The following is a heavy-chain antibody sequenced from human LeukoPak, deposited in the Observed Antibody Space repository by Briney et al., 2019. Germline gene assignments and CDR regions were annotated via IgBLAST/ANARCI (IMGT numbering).Heavy chain of an antibody. J-gene: IGHJ4*02. CDR2: MSYDGGTK. Sequence: GGSLRLSCAASGFTFSSYAMHWVRQAPGKGLEWVAVMSYDGGTKYYAESVKGRFTISRDNSKNTLYLQINSLRAEDTAVYYCAKVPRQNGWFPLSDYWGQGALVTVSP. CDR1: GFTFSSYA. CDR3: AKVPRQNGWFPLSDY. D-gene: IGHD6-19*01. V-gene: IGHV3-30*18.